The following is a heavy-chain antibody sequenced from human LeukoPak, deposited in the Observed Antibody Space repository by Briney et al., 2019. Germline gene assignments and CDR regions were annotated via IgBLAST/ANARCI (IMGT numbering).Heavy chain of an antibody. V-gene: IGHV3-21*01. CDR3: ARDVDTADWYYYYGMDV. CDR1: GFTFSSYS. J-gene: IGHJ6*02. CDR2: ISSSSYI. Sequence: GGSLRLSCAASGFTFSSYSMNWVRQAPGKGLEWVSSISSSSYIYYADSVKGRFTISRDNAKNSLYLQMNSLRAEDTAVYYCARDVDTADWYYYYGMDVWGQGTTVTVSS. D-gene: IGHD5-18*01.